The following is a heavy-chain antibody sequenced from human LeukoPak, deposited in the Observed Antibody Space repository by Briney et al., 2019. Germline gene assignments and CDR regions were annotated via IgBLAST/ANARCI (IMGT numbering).Heavy chain of an antibody. Sequence: PSETLSLTCTVSGGSISSSSYYWGWIRQPPGKGLEWIGSIYYSGSTYYNPSLKSRVTISVDTSKNQFSLKLSSVTAADTAVYYCARYTNSDRYSSSFGFDYWGQGTLVTVSS. V-gene: IGHV4-39*01. CDR3: ARYTNSDRYSSSFGFDY. CDR2: IYYSGST. CDR1: GGSISSSSYY. J-gene: IGHJ4*02. D-gene: IGHD6-6*01.